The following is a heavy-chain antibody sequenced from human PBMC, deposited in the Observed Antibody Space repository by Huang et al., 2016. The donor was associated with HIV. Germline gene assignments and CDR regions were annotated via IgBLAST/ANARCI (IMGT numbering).Heavy chain of an antibody. CDR1: EYTFTGYY. CDR3: ARDLGHVSVAGTWGY. V-gene: IGHV1-2*02. CDR2: INPKSGGT. Sequence: QVQLVQSGAEVKKPGASVKVSCKVSEYTFTGYYIHWVRQAPGEGLEWMRGINPKSGGTKNAQKFQGRVTITRDTSISTAYMELSRLRSDDTALYYCARDLGHVSVAGTWGYWGQGTLVTVSS. J-gene: IGHJ4*02. D-gene: IGHD6-19*01.